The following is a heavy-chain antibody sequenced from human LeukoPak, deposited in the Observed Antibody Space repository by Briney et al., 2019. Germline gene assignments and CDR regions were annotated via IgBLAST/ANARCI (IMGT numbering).Heavy chain of an antibody. CDR3: ARGLRGY. Sequence: PSETLSLTCAVYGGSFSDHNWNWIRQSPGRGLEWIGEMNPSGVTNYNPSLKSRVTTSIDTSRKQFSRKLTSGTAADAYSYYCARGLRGYWGQGTLVTVSS. CDR1: GGSFSDHN. V-gene: IGHV4-34*01. CDR2: MNPSGVT. J-gene: IGHJ4*02.